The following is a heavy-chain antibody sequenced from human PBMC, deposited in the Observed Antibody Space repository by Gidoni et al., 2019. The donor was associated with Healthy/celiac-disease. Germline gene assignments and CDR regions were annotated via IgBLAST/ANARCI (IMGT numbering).Heavy chain of an antibody. CDR2: IDPSDSYT. D-gene: IGHD6-19*01. Sequence: EVQLVQSGAEVKKPGESLRISCKGSVYSFTSYWISWVRQMPGKGLEWMGRIDPSDSYTNSSPSFQGHVTNSADKSISTAYLQWSSLKASDTAMYYCASLPIAVAGREFYYYGMDVWGQGTTVTVSS. CDR1: VYSFTSYW. V-gene: IGHV5-10-1*03. J-gene: IGHJ6*02. CDR3: ASLPIAVAGREFYYYGMDV.